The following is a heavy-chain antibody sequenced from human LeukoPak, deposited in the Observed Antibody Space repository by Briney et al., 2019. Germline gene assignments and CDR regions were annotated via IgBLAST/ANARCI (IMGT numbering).Heavy chain of an antibody. J-gene: IGHJ4*02. Sequence: PGGSLRLSCAASGFTFSSYGMHWVRQAPGKGLEWVAVISYDGSNKYYADSVKGRFTISRDNSKNTLYLQMNSLRAEDTAVYYCARGGYCSGGSCLANDYWGQGTLVTVSS. CDR1: GFTFSSYG. V-gene: IGHV3-30*03. D-gene: IGHD2-15*01. CDR3: ARGGYCSGGSCLANDY. CDR2: ISYDGSNK.